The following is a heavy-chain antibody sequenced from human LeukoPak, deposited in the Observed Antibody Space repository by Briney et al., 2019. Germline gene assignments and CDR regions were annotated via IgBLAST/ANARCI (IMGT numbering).Heavy chain of an antibody. CDR1: GFTFSNYA. D-gene: IGHD4/OR15-4a*01. CDR3: ADPPNADY. Sequence: PGGSLRLSCAASGFTFSNYAMSLVRQAPGKGLEWVSSIGGSDGRTYYAESVQGRFTISRGNSKKTLYLQMNSLRVEDTAVYFCADPPNADYWGQGTLVTVSS. V-gene: IGHV3-23*01. J-gene: IGHJ4*02. CDR2: IGGSDGRT.